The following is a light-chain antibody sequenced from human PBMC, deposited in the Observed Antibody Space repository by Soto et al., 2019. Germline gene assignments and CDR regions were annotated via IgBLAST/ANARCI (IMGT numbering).Light chain of an antibody. CDR1: ASDVGGYNS. J-gene: IGLJ1*01. CDR2: DVR. V-gene: IGLV2-14*01. CDR3: CSYTTSTTYV. Sequence: QPVLTQPASVSGSPGQSITISCTGTASDVGGYNSVSWYQHHPGTAPKLLIYDVRYRPSGVSNRFSGSQSANTASLTISGLQTDDEAEYYCCSYTTSTTYVFGTGTKLTVL.